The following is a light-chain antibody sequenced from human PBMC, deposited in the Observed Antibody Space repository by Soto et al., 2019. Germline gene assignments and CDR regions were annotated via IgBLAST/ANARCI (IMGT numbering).Light chain of an antibody. CDR2: EVN. CDR3: SSYTSTSTV. CDR1: SSDVGGYNY. J-gene: IGLJ3*02. Sequence: QSVLTQPASVSGSPGQSITISCTGTSSDVGGYNYVSWYQQHPGKAPKLMIYEVNNRPSGVSNRFSGSKSGNTASLTISGLQAEDEADYHCSSYTSTSTVFGGGTKLTVL. V-gene: IGLV2-14*01.